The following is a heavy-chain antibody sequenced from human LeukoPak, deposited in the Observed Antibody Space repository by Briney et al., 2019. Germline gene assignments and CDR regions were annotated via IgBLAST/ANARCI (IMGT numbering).Heavy chain of an antibody. D-gene: IGHD3-22*01. V-gene: IGHV1-8*03. CDR1: GYTFTSYD. CDR2: MNPNSGNT. Sequence: ASVKVSCKASGYTFTSYDTNWVRQATGQGLEWMGWMNPNSGNTGYAQKFQGRVTITRNTSISTAYMELSSLRPEDTAVYYCARGKHGYYDSSGYYYYYMDVWGKGTTVTVSS. CDR3: ARGKHGYYDSSGYYYYYMDV. J-gene: IGHJ6*03.